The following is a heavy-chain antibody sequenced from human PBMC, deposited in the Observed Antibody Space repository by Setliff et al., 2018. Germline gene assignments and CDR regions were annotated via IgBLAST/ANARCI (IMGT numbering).Heavy chain of an antibody. CDR1: GFTFSDYY. Sequence: GGSLRLSCATSGFTFSDYYMSWIRQTPGKGLEWVAYISSSGSLIYYPDSVKGRFTISRDNAKKSVDLQMNSLRAEDTAVYYCARGGRFAHYMDVWGKGTTVTVSS. CDR3: ARGGRFAHYMDV. CDR2: ISSSGSLI. V-gene: IGHV3-11*01. J-gene: IGHJ6*03. D-gene: IGHD3-3*01.